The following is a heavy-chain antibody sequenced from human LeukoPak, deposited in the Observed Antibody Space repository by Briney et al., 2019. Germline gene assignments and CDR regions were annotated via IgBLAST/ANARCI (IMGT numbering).Heavy chain of an antibody. CDR3: ARRGDYYYDSSGYPGFDY. Sequence: GESLKISCKGSGYRFTSYWISWVRQMPGKGLEWMGRIDPSDSYTNYSPSFQGHVTISADKSISTAYLQWSSLKASDTAMYYCARRGDYYYDSSGYPGFDYWGQGTLVTVSS. J-gene: IGHJ4*02. CDR1: GYRFTSYW. CDR2: IDPSDSYT. D-gene: IGHD3-22*01. V-gene: IGHV5-10-1*01.